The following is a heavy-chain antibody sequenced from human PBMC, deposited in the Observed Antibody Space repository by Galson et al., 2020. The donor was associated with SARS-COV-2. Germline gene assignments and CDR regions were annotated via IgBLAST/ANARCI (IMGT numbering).Heavy chain of an antibody. CDR2: ISAYNGNT. J-gene: IGHJ6*02. CDR1: GYTFISYG. V-gene: IGHV1-18*04. CDR3: ARDRAAVAGTKDYYSMDV. Sequence: ASVKVSCKGSGYTFISYGISWVRQAPGQGLEWMGWISAYNGNTNNEQKLQGRLTMTTDTSTSTAYMELRSLTSDYTAVYYWARDRAAVAGTKDYYSMDVWGQGTTVTVSS. D-gene: IGHD6-19*01.